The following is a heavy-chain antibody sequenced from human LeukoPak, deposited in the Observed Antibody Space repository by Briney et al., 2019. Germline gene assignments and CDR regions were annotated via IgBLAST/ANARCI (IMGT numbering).Heavy chain of an antibody. Sequence: GGSLRLSCAASGFTFSSYGMYWVRQAPGKGLEWVAFIRYDGSNKYYADSVKGRFTISRDNSKNTLYLQMNSLRAEDTALYSCAKDIRRGENYGYGQFAYWGQGTLVTVSS. V-gene: IGHV3-30*02. CDR3: AKDIRRGENYGYGQFAY. CDR1: GFTFSSYG. J-gene: IGHJ4*02. D-gene: IGHD5-18*01. CDR2: IRYDGSNK.